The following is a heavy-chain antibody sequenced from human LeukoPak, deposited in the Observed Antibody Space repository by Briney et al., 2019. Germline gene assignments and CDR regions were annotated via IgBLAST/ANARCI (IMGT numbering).Heavy chain of an antibody. CDR1: GFTFSSYA. CDR3: ARASAAFFGYFFFTY. J-gene: IGHJ4*02. D-gene: IGHD2-15*01. Sequence: PGGSLRLSCAASGFTFSSYAMSWVRQAPGKGLEWVSAISGSGGSTCYADSVKGRFTISRDNSKNTLYLQMNSLRAEDTAVYYCARASAAFFGYFFFTYWAQGPLFTSSS. V-gene: IGHV3-23*01. CDR2: ISGSGGST.